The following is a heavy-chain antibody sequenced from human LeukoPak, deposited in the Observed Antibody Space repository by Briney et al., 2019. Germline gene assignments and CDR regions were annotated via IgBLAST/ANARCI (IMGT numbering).Heavy chain of an antibody. CDR3: AILPGYSSGWYEGNL. CDR2: ICVSGGST. V-gene: IGHV3-23*01. Sequence: GGSLRLSCAASGFTFSSYAMSWVRQAPGKGLEWVSGICVSGGSTYYADSVKGRVTISRDNSRNTLYLQMNSPRAEDTPVYYCAILPGYSSGWYEGNLWGEKTLLPVSS. J-gene: IGHJ5*02. D-gene: IGHD6-13*01. CDR1: GFTFSSYA.